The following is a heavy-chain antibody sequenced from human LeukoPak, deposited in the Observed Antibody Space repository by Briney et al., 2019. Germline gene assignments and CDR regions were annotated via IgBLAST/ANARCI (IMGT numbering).Heavy chain of an antibody. CDR1: GFSLSSYS. CDR2: TSASTSAK. D-gene: IGHD3-10*01. J-gene: IGHJ4*02. CDR3: ARGTGLEAFYFDN. Sequence: GGSLRLSCAASGFSLSSYSMNWVRQAPGKGPEWVSYTSASTSAKYYVASVKGRFTVSRDNAKNSLYLQMNSLRAEDTAVYYCARGTGLEAFYFDNWGQGTLVTVSS. V-gene: IGHV3-48*01.